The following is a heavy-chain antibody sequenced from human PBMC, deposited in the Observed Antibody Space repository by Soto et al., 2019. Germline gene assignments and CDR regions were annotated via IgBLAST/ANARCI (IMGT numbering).Heavy chain of an antibody. V-gene: IGHV1-69*01. CDR1: GGTFSSYA. Sequence: QVQLVQSGAEVKKPGSSVKVSCKASGGTFSSYAISWVRQAPRQGLEWMGGIIPIFGTANYAQKFQGRVTITAGESTSTAYMELSSLRSEDTAVYYCARGRYYDFWSGYDAFDIWGQGTMVTVSS. J-gene: IGHJ3*02. CDR2: IIPIFGTA. CDR3: ARGRYYDFWSGYDAFDI. D-gene: IGHD3-3*01.